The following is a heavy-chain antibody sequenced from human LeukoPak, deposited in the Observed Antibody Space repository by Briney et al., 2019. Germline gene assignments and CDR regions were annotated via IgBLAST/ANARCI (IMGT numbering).Heavy chain of an antibody. CDR2: INSDGSST. CDR1: GFTFSNYW. V-gene: IGHV3-74*01. J-gene: IGHJ4*02. CDR3: ARDGGKDDYGDY. D-gene: IGHD3-3*01. Sequence: GGSLRLSCAASGFTFSNYWMHWVRQAPGKGLVWVSRINSDGSSTNYADSVKGRFTISRDNAKNTLYLQMNSLRAEDTAVDYCARDGGKDDYGDYWGQGTLVTVSS.